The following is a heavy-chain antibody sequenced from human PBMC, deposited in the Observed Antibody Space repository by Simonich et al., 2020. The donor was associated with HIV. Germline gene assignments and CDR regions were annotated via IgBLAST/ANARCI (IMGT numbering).Heavy chain of an antibody. J-gene: IGHJ4*02. CDR1: GGSFRGYY. Sequence: QVQLQQWGAGLLKPSETLSLTCAVYGGSFRGYYWSWIPQPPGKGLEWIGEINHSGITNYKSSLNSRATISVDKSKNQFSLKLSSVTAADTAIYYCARRDRELILYFDYWGQGNLVTVSS. CDR2: INHSGIT. V-gene: IGHV4-34*01. D-gene: IGHD3-3*01. CDR3: ARRDRELILYFDY.